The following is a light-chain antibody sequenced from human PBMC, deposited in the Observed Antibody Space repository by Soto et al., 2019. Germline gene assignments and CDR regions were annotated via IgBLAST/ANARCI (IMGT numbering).Light chain of an antibody. J-gene: IGLJ1*01. CDR3: SSYTTTNTLYV. V-gene: IGLV2-14*01. CDR2: EVF. Sequence: QSALTHPASVSGSPGQSITIPCTGTNXDVGGYNYVSWYQHHPGKAPKLMIYEVFNRPSGVSSRFSGSKSGSTASLTISGLQAEDEADYYCSSYTTTNTLYVFGTGTKV. CDR1: NXDVGGYNY.